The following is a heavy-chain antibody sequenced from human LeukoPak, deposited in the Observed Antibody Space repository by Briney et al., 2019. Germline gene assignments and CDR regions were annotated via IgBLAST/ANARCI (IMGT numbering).Heavy chain of an antibody. J-gene: IGHJ3*02. Sequence: GGSLRLSCAASGFTFSNYWMHWVRQAPGKGLVWVSHINSDGRSTSYADSVKGRFTISRDNAKNTLYLQMNSLRAADTAVYYCARDPLGAFDIWGQGTMVTVSS. V-gene: IGHV3-74*01. CDR3: ARDPLGAFDI. D-gene: IGHD3-16*02. CDR2: INSDGRST. CDR1: GFTFSNYW.